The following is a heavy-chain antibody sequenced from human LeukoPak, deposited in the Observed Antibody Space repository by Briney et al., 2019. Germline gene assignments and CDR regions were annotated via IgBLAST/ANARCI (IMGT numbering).Heavy chain of an antibody. CDR1: GGSISSYY. V-gene: IGHV4-59*01. Sequence: SETLSLTCTVSGGSISSYYWSWIRQPPGKGLEWIGYIYYSGSTNYNPSLKSRVTISVDTSKNQFSQKLSSVTAADTAVYYCARVNSGSYTRSAFDIWGQGTMVTVSS. J-gene: IGHJ3*02. D-gene: IGHD1-26*01. CDR2: IYYSGST. CDR3: ARVNSGSYTRSAFDI.